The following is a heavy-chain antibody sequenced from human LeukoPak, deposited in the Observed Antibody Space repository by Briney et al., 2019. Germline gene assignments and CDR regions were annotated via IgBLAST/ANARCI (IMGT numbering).Heavy chain of an antibody. J-gene: IGHJ2*01. D-gene: IGHD3-22*01. Sequence: GGSLRLSCAASGCFFTTYAMNWVRQAPGKGLEWVSVSGSGGSTYYADSVKGRFTISRDNSKSTLYLEVNSLRAEDTAVYYGATAFYFDSSDPYWYFDLWGRGTLVTVSS. CDR2: SGSGGST. V-gene: IGHV3-23*01. CDR3: ATAFYFDSSDPYWYFDL. CDR1: GCFFTTYA.